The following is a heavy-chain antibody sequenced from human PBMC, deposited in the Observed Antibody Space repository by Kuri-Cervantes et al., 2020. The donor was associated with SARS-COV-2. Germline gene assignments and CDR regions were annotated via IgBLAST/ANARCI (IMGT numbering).Heavy chain of an antibody. V-gene: IGHV1-69*06. D-gene: IGHD1-26*01. J-gene: IGHJ5*02. CDR2: IIPIFGTA. Sequence: SVKVSCKAFGYTFTGYYMHWVRQAPGQGLEWMGGIIPIFGTAIYAQKFQGRVTMTEDISTDTAYMELSSLRSEDTAVYYCATATPLVGATIWFDPWGQGTLVTVSS. CDR3: ATATPLVGATIWFDP. CDR1: GYTFTGYY.